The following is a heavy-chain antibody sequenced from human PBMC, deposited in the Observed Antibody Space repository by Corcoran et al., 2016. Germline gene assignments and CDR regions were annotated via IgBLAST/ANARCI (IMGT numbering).Heavy chain of an antibody. CDR2: ITGDGSDT. D-gene: IGHD6-25*01. CDR1: GFAFSTYW. CDR3: ARGGGWSSGRFRAFGF. Sequence: EVQLVESGGGLVQPGGSLRLSCAASGFAFSTYWMHWVRQVPGKGLMWVSRITGDGSDTTYADSVKGRFTSSRDNAENTLDLQMDSLRAEDTDVYYGARGGGWSSGRFRAFGFWGQGTMVTVSS. V-gene: IGHV3-74*03. J-gene: IGHJ3*01.